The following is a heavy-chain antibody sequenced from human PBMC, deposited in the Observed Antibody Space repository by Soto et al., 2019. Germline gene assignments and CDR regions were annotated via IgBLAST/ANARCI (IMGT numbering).Heavy chain of an antibody. CDR1: GYKLGSAW. Sequence: GESLKISCEGAGYKLGSAWIGWVRRKPGKGPEWMGIIKPGTSDIRYSPSFRGQVTISADEAANTAFLQWSSLKTSDTAIYYCARQISFVCDSWGQGXLVTVYS. CDR2: IKPGTSDI. D-gene: IGHD3-16*01. CDR3: ARQISFVCDS. J-gene: IGHJ4*02. V-gene: IGHV5-51*01.